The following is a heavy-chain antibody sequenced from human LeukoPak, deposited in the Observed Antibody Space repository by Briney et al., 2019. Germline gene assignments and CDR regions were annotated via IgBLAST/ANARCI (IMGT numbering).Heavy chain of an antibody. CDR3: ARLKATIRRFYYYGMDL. D-gene: IGHD5-12*01. CDR1: GYSFSSYW. Sequence: HGDSLKISCKGAGYSFSSYWIGWVRQMPGKGLEWMGIIHPGDSETRYSPSFQGRVTISADKSISTAYLQWSSLKASDTAMYYCARLKATIRRFYYYGMDLWGQGTTVTVSS. CDR2: IHPGDSET. J-gene: IGHJ6*02. V-gene: IGHV5-51*01.